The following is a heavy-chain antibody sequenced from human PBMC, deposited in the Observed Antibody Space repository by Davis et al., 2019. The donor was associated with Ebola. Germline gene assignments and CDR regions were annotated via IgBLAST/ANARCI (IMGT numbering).Heavy chain of an antibody. Sequence: GESLKISCVASGFRVTTTYMSWVRQAPGEGLEWVSIIHYDGKTFYTDSVKGRFTISRDNAKNSLYLQMNSLRAEDTAVYYCARDRGFNWFDPWGQGTLVTVSS. V-gene: IGHV3-66*01. D-gene: IGHD3-16*01. CDR1: GFRVTTTY. CDR3: ARDRGFNWFDP. J-gene: IGHJ5*02. CDR2: IHYDGKT.